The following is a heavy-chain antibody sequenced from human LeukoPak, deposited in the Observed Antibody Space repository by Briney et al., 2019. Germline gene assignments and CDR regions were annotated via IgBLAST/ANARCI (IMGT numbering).Heavy chain of an antibody. J-gene: IGHJ4*02. CDR2: IYYSGST. V-gene: IGHV4-39*01. CDR3: YLGVGAPIDY. Sequence: PSETLSLTCTVSGGSISSSSYYWGWIRQPPGKGLEWIGSIYYSGSTYYNPSLKSRVTISVDTSKNQFSLKLSSVTAADTAVYYCYLGVGAPIDYWGQGTLVTVSS. CDR1: GGSISSSSYY. D-gene: IGHD1-26*01.